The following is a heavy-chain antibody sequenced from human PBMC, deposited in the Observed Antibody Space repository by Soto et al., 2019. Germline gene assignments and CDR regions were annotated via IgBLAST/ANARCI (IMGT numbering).Heavy chain of an antibody. CDR2: IYYSGST. V-gene: IGHV4-59*01. CDR1: GGSISRYY. Sequence: PSETLSLTCTVSGGSISRYYWSWIRQPPGKGLEWIGYIYYSGSTNYNPSLKSRVTISVDTSKNQFSLKLSSVTAADTAVYYCATSSSGWAPHDYWGQGTLVTVSS. CDR3: ATSSSGWAPHDY. D-gene: IGHD6-19*01. J-gene: IGHJ4*02.